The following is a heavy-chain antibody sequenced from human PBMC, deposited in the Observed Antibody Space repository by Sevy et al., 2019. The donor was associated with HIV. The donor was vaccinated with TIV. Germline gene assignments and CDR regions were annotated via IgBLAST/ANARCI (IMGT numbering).Heavy chain of an antibody. CDR2: IWYDGSNK. J-gene: IGHJ4*02. V-gene: IGHV3-33*01. Sequence: QAGGSLRLSCAASGFTFSSYGMHWVRQAPGKGLEWVAIIWYDGSNKKYADSVKGRFSISRDNSKNTLYLQMNSLRAEDTAVYYCAREGIAVAGIGYYFDYWGQGTLVTVSS. D-gene: IGHD6-19*01. CDR1: GFTFSSYG. CDR3: AREGIAVAGIGYYFDY.